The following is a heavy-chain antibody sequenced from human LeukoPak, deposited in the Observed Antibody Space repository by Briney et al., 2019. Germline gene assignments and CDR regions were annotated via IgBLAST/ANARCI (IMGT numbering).Heavy chain of an antibody. CDR1: GYTFTDFG. CDR3: ARDYSGYSYGYDY. V-gene: IGHV1-18*01. Sequence: GASVKVSCKASGYTFTDFGISWVRQAPGQGLEWMGWINAYNGHTKFAQKLQGRVTMTTDTSTSTAYMELSSLRSEDTAVYYCARDYSGYSYGYDYWGQGTLVTVSS. J-gene: IGHJ4*02. CDR2: INAYNGHT. D-gene: IGHD5-18*01.